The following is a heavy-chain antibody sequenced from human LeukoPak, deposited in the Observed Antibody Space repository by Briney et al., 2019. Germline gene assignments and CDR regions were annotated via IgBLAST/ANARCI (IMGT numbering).Heavy chain of an antibody. D-gene: IGHD6-19*01. V-gene: IGHV3-30*02. Sequence: GGSLRLSCAASGFTFSSYGMHWVRQAPGKGLEWVAFIRYDGSNKYYADSVKGRFTISRDNSKNTLYLQMNSLRAEDTAVYYCARTGYSSGWYFGYYYYMDVWGKGTTVTISS. J-gene: IGHJ6*03. CDR2: IRYDGSNK. CDR1: GFTFSSYG. CDR3: ARTGYSSGWYFGYYYYMDV.